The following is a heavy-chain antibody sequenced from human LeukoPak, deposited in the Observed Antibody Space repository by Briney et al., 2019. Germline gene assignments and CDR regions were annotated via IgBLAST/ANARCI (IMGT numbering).Heavy chain of an antibody. Sequence: GGSLRLSCVASGVTFTSYTMHWVRQVPGKGLEWLAVISYDRSYEYYADSVKGRFTISRDNAKNTLYLEMNSLRAEDTALYYCARGQYFSSPLDDDFWGQGTLVTVSS. J-gene: IGHJ4*02. D-gene: IGHD6-6*01. V-gene: IGHV3-30*04. CDR1: GVTFTSYT. CDR3: ARGQYFSSPLDDDF. CDR2: ISYDRSYE.